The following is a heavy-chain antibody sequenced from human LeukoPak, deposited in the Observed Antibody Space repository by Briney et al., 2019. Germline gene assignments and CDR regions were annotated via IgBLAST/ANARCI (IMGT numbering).Heavy chain of an antibody. V-gene: IGHV3-49*04. D-gene: IGHD5-12*01. CDR1: GFTFGDYA. CDR3: TREEWLQLVRGYYYYGMDV. CDR2: IRSKAYGGTT. Sequence: GGSLRLSCTASGFTFGDYAMNWVRPAPGKGLEWVGFIRSKAYGGTTEYAASVKGRFTISRDDSKSIAYLQMNSLKTEDTAVYYCTREEWLQLVRGYYYYGMDVWGQGTTVTVSS. J-gene: IGHJ6*02.